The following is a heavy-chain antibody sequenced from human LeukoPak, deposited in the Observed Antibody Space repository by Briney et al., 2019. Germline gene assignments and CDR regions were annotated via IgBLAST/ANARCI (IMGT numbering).Heavy chain of an antibody. CDR1: GFTFGSYG. V-gene: IGHV3-30*18. CDR3: AKDWHTVTSFDY. J-gene: IGHJ4*02. Sequence: GRTLRLSCAASGFTFGSYGMHCVRQAPGKGLEWVAVISYDGRNKYYVDSVKGRFTTSRDNSKNTLYLQMNSLRAEDTAVYYCAKDWHTVTSFDYWGQGTLVTVSS. D-gene: IGHD4-17*01. CDR2: ISYDGRNK.